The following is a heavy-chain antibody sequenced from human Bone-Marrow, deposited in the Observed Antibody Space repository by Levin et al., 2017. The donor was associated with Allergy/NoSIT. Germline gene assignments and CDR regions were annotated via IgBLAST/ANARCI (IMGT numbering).Heavy chain of an antibody. CDR2: ISYDGSNK. CDR3: ARDYYDFWSGYYTPRENWFDP. J-gene: IGHJ5*02. D-gene: IGHD3-3*01. CDR1: GFTFSSYA. V-gene: IGHV3-30-3*01. Sequence: PGGSLRLSCAASGFTFSSYAMHWVRQAPGKGLEWVAVISYDGSNKYYADSVKGRFTISRDNSKNTLYLQMNSLRAEDTAVYYCARDYYDFWSGYYTPRENWFDPWGQGTLVTVSS.